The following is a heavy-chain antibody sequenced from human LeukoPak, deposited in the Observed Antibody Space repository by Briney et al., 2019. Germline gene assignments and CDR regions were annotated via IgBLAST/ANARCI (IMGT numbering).Heavy chain of an antibody. V-gene: IGHV3-23*01. CDR3: AKEGDSSGYYSDVFDI. D-gene: IGHD3-22*01. J-gene: IGHJ3*02. CDR2: ISGSGGST. CDR1: GFTFSSYA. Sequence: GGSLRLSCAASGFTFSSYAMSWVRQAPGKGLEWVSAISGSGGSTYYADSVKGRFTISRDNSKNTLYLQMNSLRAEDTAVYYCAKEGDSSGYYSDVFDIWGQGTMVTVSS.